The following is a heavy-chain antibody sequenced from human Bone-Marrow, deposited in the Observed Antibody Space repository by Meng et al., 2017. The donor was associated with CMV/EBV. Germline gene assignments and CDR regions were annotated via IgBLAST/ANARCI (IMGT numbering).Heavy chain of an antibody. D-gene: IGHD5-18*01. Sequence: GSLRLSCTVSGDSIGSYYWSWIRQSPGKGLEWIGFIYYSGSTNYNPSFKSRVTMSVDTSTNQFSLKLSSVTAADTAVYYCARADTAMVIGYWGQGTLVTVSS. J-gene: IGHJ4*02. V-gene: IGHV4-59*08. CDR3: ARADTAMVIGY. CDR2: IYYSGST. CDR1: GDSIGSYY.